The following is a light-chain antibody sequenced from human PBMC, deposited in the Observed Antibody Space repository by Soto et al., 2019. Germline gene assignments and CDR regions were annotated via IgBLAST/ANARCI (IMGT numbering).Light chain of an antibody. V-gene: IGKV4-1*01. CDR2: WAS. CDR3: QQYYSNPLT. J-gene: IGKJ5*01. Sequence: DIVMTQSPDSLAVSLGERATVNCKSSQGVLYSSNNKNYLAWYQQKTGQTPKLLIYWASTRESRVPDRFSGSGSGTDFTLPISSLQAEDVSVYYCQQYYSNPLTFGQGTRLEIK. CDR1: QGVLYSSNNKNY.